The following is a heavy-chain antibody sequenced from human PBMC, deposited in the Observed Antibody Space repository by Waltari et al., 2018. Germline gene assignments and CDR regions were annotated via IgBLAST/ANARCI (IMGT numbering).Heavy chain of an antibody. CDR1: GDSISSRPFY. J-gene: IGHJ5*02. CDR3: ARATRLMTTFGGVTTFDP. CDR2: IFYTGST. Sequence: QMQLQESGPGLVKPWETLSLNCSVSGDSISSRPFYWAWIRPPPGRGLEWLGNIFYTGSTYYNPSLKTRVAMSVDTSKNQFSLTLTSVTATDAAVYFCARATRLMTTFGGVTTFDPWGQGTLVTVSS. D-gene: IGHD3-16*01. V-gene: IGHV4-39*01.